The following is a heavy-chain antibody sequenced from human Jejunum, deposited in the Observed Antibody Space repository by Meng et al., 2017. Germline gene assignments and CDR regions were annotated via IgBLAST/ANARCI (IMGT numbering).Heavy chain of an antibody. CDR1: GFSVSSNL. CDR3: ARDLRHGTPDSLDI. Sequence: GGSLRLSCAASGFSVSSNLMSWVRQAPGKGLEWVSILYSDDTTYYGDSVKGRFAMSRDNSKNTLYLQSNSVRAEDTAVYYCARDLRHGTPDSLDIWGQGTVVTGSS. D-gene: IGHD1-26*01. J-gene: IGHJ3*02. V-gene: IGHV3-66*02. CDR2: LYSDDTT.